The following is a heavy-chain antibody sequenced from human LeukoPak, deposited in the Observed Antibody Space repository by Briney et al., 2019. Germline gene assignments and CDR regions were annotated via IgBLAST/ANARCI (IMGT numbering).Heavy chain of an antibody. V-gene: IGHV4-34*01. CDR1: GGSFSGYY. J-gene: IGHJ6*03. CDR3: ARGSRHMDV. CDR2: INHSGST. Sequence: SETLSLTCAVYGGSFSGYYWSWIRQPPGKGLEWPGEINHSGSTNYNPSLKSRVTISVDTSKNQFSLKLSSVTAADTAVYYCARGSRHMDVWGKGTTVTVSS.